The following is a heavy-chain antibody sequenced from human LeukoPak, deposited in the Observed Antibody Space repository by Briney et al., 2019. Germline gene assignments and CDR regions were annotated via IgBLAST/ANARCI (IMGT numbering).Heavy chain of an antibody. CDR1: GFTFSDYY. D-gene: IGHD3-22*01. Sequence: PGGSLRLSCAASGFTFSDYYMSWIRQAPGKGLEWVSYISSSGSTIYYADSVKGRFTISRDNAKNSLYLQMNSLRAEDTALYYCAKDLQSFYNSNPDHWGQGTLVTVSS. CDR3: AKDLQSFYNSNPDH. CDR2: ISSSGSTI. J-gene: IGHJ1*01. V-gene: IGHV3-11*01.